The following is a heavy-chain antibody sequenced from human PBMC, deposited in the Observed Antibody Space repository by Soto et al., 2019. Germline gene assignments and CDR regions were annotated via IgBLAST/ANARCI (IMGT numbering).Heavy chain of an antibody. J-gene: IGHJ4*02. D-gene: IGHD6-13*01. CDR2: INPSGGST. CDR1: GYTFTSYY. Sequence: QVQLVQSGAEVKKPGASVKVSCKASGYTFTSYYMHWVRQAPGQGLEWMGIINPSGGSTSYAQKFQGSVTMTRDTSTSTVYMELSSRRSEDTAVYYCARDLAAAGNLDYWGQGTLVTVSS. V-gene: IGHV1-46*01. CDR3: ARDLAAAGNLDY.